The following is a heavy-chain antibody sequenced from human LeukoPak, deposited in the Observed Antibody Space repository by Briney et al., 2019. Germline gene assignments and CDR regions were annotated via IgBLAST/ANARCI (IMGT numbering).Heavy chain of an antibody. CDR2: ICGSGDST. J-gene: IGHJ4*02. D-gene: IGHD6-19*01. Sequence: GGSLRLSCAASGFTFSSYAMNWVRQAPGKGLEWVSAICGSGDSTDYADSVKGRFTISRDNSKNTLYLQMGSLRAEDMAVYYCARGSVRQWPFDYWGQGTLVTVST. CDR1: GFTFSSYA. CDR3: ARGSVRQWPFDY. V-gene: IGHV3-23*01.